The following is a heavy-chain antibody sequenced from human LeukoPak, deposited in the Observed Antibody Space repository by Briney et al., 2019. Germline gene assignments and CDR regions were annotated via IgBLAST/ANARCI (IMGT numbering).Heavy chain of an antibody. Sequence: GGSLRLSCAASGFTFSSYWMSWVRQAPGKGLEWVAVISYDGSNKYYADSVKGRFTISRDNSKNTLYLQMNSLRAEDTAVYYCAKDDSSGYDAFDIWGQGTMVTVSS. CDR3: AKDDSSGYDAFDI. CDR1: GFTFSSYW. V-gene: IGHV3-30*18. J-gene: IGHJ3*02. D-gene: IGHD3-22*01. CDR2: ISYDGSNK.